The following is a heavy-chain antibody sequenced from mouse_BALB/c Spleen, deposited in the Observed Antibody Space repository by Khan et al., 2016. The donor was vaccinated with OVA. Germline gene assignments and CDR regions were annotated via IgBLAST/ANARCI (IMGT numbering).Heavy chain of an antibody. J-gene: IGHJ3*01. CDR2: IFPGTGTT. Sequence: QVQLQQSGAELVKPGASVKLSCKTPGYTFTNYWIQWVKQRPGQGLGWIGQIFPGTGTTYYNENFKARATLTIDTSSSTAYMQLSNLTSEDSAVYFCARGYFGNYEFAYWGQGTLVTVSA. V-gene: IGHV1S132*01. D-gene: IGHD2-1*01. CDR1: GYTFTNYW. CDR3: ARGYFGNYEFAY.